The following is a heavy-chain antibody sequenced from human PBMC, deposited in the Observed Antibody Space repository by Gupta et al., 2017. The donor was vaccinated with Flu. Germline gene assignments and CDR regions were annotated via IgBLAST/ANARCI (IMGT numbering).Heavy chain of an antibody. Sequence: EVQLVESGGGLVKPGGSLRLSCEASGFTFSNWNMDWVRQAPGKGLEWVASISSSSSYIYYADSVKGRFTISRDNAKNSLYLQMNSLSAEDTAVYYCARDLSGGGLYYLDYWGQGTLVTVSS. D-gene: IGHD3-10*01. CDR1: GFTFSNWN. CDR2: ISSSSSYI. J-gene: IGHJ4*02. V-gene: IGHV3-21*02. CDR3: ARDLSGGGLYYLDY.